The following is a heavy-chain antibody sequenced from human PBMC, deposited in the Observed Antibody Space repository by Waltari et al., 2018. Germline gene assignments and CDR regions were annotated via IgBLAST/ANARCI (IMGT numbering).Heavy chain of an antibody. CDR2: SDATGGT. D-gene: IGHD3-10*01. J-gene: IGHJ4*01. CDR3: ARSGGASLAFDS. V-gene: IGHV4-31*11. CDR1: GFSVSRGGYY. Sequence: QVQLQESGPGLVKPSETLSLTCAVSGFSVSRGGYYWSWIRHFPGEGLEWIVYSDATGGTLQNPSREGRSTFSLDASKNQFSLTLDSVTAADTAVYYCARSGGASLAFDSWGRGTLVSVSA.